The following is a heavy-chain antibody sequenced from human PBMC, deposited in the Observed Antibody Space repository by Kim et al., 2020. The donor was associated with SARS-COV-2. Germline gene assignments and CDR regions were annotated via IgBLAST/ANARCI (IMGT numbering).Heavy chain of an antibody. J-gene: IGHJ5*02. D-gene: IGHD2-21*02. V-gene: IGHV4-59*08. Sequence: SETLSLTCTVSGGSISSYYWSWIRQPPGKGLEWIGYIYYSGSTNYNPSLKSRVTISVDTSKNQFSLKLSSVTAADTAVYYCARHRGGGNSVWFDPWGQGTLVTVSS. CDR2: IYYSGST. CDR1: GGSISSYY. CDR3: ARHRGGGNSVWFDP.